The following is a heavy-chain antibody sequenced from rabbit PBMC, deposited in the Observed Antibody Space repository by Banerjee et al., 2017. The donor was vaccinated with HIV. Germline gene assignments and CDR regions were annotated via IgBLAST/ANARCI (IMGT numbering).Heavy chain of an antibody. CDR2: IYAGANSGT. Sequence: QQQLEESGGGLVKPGGTLTLTCKASGIDFSNHYYMCWVRQAPGKGLEWIACIYAGANSGTYYANWARGRFTISKSTSLNTVTLQMTNLTGADTATYFCARGVGDANYFNLWGPGTLVTVS. V-gene: IGHV1S43*01. J-gene: IGHJ4*01. D-gene: IGHD2-1*01. CDR1: GIDFSNHYY. CDR3: ARGVGDANYFNL.